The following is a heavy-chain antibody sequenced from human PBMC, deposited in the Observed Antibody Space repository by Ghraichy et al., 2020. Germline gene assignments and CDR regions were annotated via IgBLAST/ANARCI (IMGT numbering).Heavy chain of an antibody. CDR2: INHSGST. CDR3: ARGDRRGYSYGWGPYYFDY. V-gene: IGHV4-34*01. J-gene: IGHJ4*02. Sequence: SQTLSLTCAVYGGSFSGYYWSWIRQPPGKGLEWIGEINHSGSTNYNPSLKSRVTISVDTSKNQFSLKLSSVTAADTAVYYCARGDRRGYSYGWGPYYFDYWGQGTLVTVSS. CDR1: GGSFSGYY. D-gene: IGHD5-18*01.